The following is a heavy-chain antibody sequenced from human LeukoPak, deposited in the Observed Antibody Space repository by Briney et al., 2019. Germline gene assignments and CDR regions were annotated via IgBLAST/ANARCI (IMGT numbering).Heavy chain of an antibody. CDR1: SGSINSSGYY. CDR3: ARGTGREDIVVVVAATPSRGMDV. D-gene: IGHD2-15*01. J-gene: IGHJ6*02. CDR2: IYYSGDT. V-gene: IGHV4-39*02. Sequence: SETLSLTCTVSSGSINSSGYYWGWIRQPPGKGLEYIGSIYYSGDTYYNPSLKSRVIISVDTSKNHFSLKLSSVTAADTAVYYCARGTGREDIVVVVAATPSRGMDVWGQGTTVTVSS.